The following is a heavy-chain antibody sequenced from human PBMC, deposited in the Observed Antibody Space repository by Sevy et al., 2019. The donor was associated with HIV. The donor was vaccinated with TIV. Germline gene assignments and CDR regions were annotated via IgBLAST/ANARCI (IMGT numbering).Heavy chain of an antibody. CDR2: VSWNGRSL. D-gene: IGHD3-10*01. CDR3: ARDAGTGGSYMGYYFGMDV. V-gene: IGHV3-9*01. Sequence: GGSLRLSYVTSGFTFDDHGMHWVREIPGKGLEWVSGVSWNGRSLGYADTVKGRFIISRDNAKKSVSLQMNSLRTEDTALYYCARDAGTGGSYMGYYFGMDVWGQGITVTVSS. CDR1: GFTFDDHG. J-gene: IGHJ6*02.